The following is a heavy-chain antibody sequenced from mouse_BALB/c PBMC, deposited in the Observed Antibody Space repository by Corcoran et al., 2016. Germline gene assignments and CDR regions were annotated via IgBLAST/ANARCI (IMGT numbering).Heavy chain of an antibody. D-gene: IGHD1-1*02. CDR3: ASGNYVMDY. V-gene: IGHV1-18*01. CDR2: INPNNGGT. CDR1: GYTFTDYN. Sequence: EVLLKQPDHELVNPGASVQIPCKTSGYTFTDYNMDWGKQSHGNNLEWIGDINPNNGGTIYNQKFKGKATLPVDKSSSTAYMELRSLTSEDTAVYYGASGNYVMDYWGQGTSVTVSS. J-gene: IGHJ4*01.